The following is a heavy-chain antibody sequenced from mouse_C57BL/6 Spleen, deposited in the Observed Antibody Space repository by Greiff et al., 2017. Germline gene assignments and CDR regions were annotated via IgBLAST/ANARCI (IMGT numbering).Heavy chain of an antibody. D-gene: IGHD2-2*01. CDR1: GFSLTSYG. J-gene: IGHJ4*01. CDR3: ARQGLRYYAMDY. Sequence: VKLQESGPGLVAPSQSLSITCTVSGFSLTSYGVHWVRQPPGKGLEWLVVIWSDGSTTYNSAPKSRLSISKDNSKSQVFLKMNSLQTDDTAMYDCARQGLRYYAMDYWGQGTSVTVSS. CDR2: IWSDGST. V-gene: IGHV2-6-1*01.